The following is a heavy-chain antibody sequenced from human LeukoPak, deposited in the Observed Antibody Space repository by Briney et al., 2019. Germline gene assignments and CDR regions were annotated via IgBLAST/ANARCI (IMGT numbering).Heavy chain of an antibody. CDR2: IFPSGGEI. Sequence: GGSLRLSCAASGFTFSTFAMIWVRQPPGKGLEWVSSIFPSGGEIHYADSVKGRFTISRDNSKNTLYLQMNSLRAEDTAVYYCAELGITMIGGVWGKGTTVTISS. V-gene: IGHV3-23*01. J-gene: IGHJ6*04. D-gene: IGHD3-10*02. CDR3: AELGITMIGGV. CDR1: GFTFSTFA.